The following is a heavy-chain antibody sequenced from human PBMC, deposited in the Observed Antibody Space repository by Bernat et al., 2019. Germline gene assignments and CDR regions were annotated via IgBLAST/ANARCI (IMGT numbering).Heavy chain of an antibody. Sequence: QVTLKESGPVLVKPTETLTLTCTVSGFSLSNARMGVSWIRQPPGKALEWLAHIFSNDEKSYSTSLKSRLTISKDTSKSQVVLTMTNMDPVDTATYYCERVPMVRGVTGAYYYGMDVWGQGTTVTVSS. V-gene: IGHV2-26*01. CDR1: GFSLSNARMG. J-gene: IGHJ6*02. CDR3: ERVPMVRGVTGAYYYGMDV. CDR2: IFSNDEK. D-gene: IGHD3-10*01.